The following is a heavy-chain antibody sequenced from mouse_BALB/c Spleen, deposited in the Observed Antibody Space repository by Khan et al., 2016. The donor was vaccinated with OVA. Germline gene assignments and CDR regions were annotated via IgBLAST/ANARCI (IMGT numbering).Heavy chain of an antibody. D-gene: IGHD1-1*02. CDR2: INTYTGEP. CDR1: GYTFTNYG. CDR3: ASGGYWYFDV. Sequence: QVQLKQSGPELKKPGETVKISCKASGYTFTNYGMNWVKQAPGKGLTWMGWINTYTGEPTYADDFKGRFAFSLETSASTAYLQINNLKNEDTATYFCASGGYWYFDVWGAGTTVTGSS. V-gene: IGHV9-3-1*01. J-gene: IGHJ1*01.